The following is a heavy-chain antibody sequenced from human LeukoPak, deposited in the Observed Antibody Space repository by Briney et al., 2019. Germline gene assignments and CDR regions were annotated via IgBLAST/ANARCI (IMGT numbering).Heavy chain of an antibody. CDR1: GGSISSYY. Sequence: SETLSLTCTVSGGSISSYYWSWIRQPPGKGLEWIGYIYYSGSTNYNPSLKSRVTISVDTSKNQFSLKLSSVTAADTAVYYCARGADILTGYYPYYFDYWGQGTLVTVSS. J-gene: IGHJ4*02. CDR3: ARGADILTGYYPYYFDY. D-gene: IGHD3-9*01. V-gene: IGHV4-59*01. CDR2: IYYSGST.